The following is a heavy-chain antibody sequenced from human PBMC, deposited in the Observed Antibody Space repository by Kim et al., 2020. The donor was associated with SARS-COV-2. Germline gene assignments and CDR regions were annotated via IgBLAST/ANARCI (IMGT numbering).Heavy chain of an antibody. CDR3: ARDGNYYGSGSYYIGDAFDI. Sequence: RFTISRDNSKNTLYLQMNSLRAEDTAVYYCARDGNYYGSGSYYIGDAFDIWGQGTMVTVSS. D-gene: IGHD3-10*01. V-gene: IGHV3-30*07. J-gene: IGHJ3*02.